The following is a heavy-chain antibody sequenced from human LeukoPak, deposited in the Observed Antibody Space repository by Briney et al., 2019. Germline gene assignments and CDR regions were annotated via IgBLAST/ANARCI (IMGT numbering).Heavy chain of an antibody. CDR1: GGSISSYY. D-gene: IGHD4-17*01. J-gene: IGHJ5*02. CDR3: ARDPTTVTTFGWFDP. Sequence: SETLSLTCTVSGGSISSYYWSWIRQPPGKGLEWIGYIYYSGSTNYNPSLKSRVTISVDTSKNQFSLKLGSVTAADTAVYYCARDPTTVTTFGWFDPWGQGTLVTVSS. CDR2: IYYSGST. V-gene: IGHV4-59*01.